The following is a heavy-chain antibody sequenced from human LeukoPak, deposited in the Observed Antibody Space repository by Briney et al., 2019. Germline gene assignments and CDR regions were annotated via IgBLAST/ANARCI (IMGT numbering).Heavy chain of an antibody. J-gene: IGHJ4*02. Sequence: GGSLRLSCAASGFTFSSYYMSWVRQAPGEGLEWVSAFSGSGGNTYYADSVKGRFTISRDNSKNTLYLQMNSLRAEDTAVYYCARSGLSRFGFWGQGTLVSVSS. CDR3: ARSGLSRFGF. CDR2: FSGSGGNT. CDR1: GFTFSSYY. D-gene: IGHD2/OR15-2a*01. V-gene: IGHV3-23*01.